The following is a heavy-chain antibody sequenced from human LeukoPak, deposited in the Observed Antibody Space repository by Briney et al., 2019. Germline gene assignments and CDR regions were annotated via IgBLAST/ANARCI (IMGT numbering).Heavy chain of an antibody. Sequence: GGSLRLSCAASGFTFGNSWVHWVRQAPGKVLVWVSLINVDGSITTYADSVKGRFTISRDNARNTVSLQMNSLTIEDTAVYYCVVVVEPPDSDGFDVWGQGTMITVS. CDR1: GFTFGNSW. J-gene: IGHJ3*01. V-gene: IGHV3-74*01. D-gene: IGHD1-14*01. CDR2: INVDGSIT. CDR3: VVVVEPPDSDGFDV.